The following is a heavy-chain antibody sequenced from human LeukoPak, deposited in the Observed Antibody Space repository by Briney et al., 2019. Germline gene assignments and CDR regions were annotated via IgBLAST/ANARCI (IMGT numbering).Heavy chain of an antibody. Sequence: APLKVSCKASLYTFTRYGITSVRQAPKQQGRWLGGISAYNGNTNYAQKLQGRVTMTPDTTTSTAYMELRSLISDGTAVYYCARVVGAPDYYYYYMDVWGKETGVSVSS. CDR2: ISAYNGNT. CDR1: LYTFTRYG. V-gene: IGHV1-18*01. J-gene: IGHJ6*03. D-gene: IGHD1-26*01. CDR3: ARVVGAPDYYYYYMDV.